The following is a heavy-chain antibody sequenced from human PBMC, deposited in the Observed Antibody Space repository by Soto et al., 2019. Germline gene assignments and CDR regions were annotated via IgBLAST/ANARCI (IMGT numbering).Heavy chain of an antibody. CDR2: IYYSGST. Sequence: SETLSLTCTVSGGSISSGGYYWSWIRQHPGKGLEWIGYIYYSGSTYYNQSLKSRVTISVDTSKNQFSLKLSSVTAADTAVYYCARMDTAMDYGMDVWGQGTTVTVSS. CDR3: ARMDTAMDYGMDV. CDR1: GGSISSGGYY. J-gene: IGHJ6*02. V-gene: IGHV4-31*03. D-gene: IGHD5-18*01.